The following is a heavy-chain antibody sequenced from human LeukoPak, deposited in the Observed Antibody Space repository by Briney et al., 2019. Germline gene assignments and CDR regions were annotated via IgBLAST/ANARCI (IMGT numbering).Heavy chain of an antibody. CDR2: TYYRSKSFN. CDR1: GVSGSSNHPA. J-gene: IGHJ4*02. V-gene: IGHV6-1*01. CDR3: ARGTGTFDF. Sequence: SLTLPLTYSLSGVSGSSNHPACIWHRQSPSGRHHWLGRTYYRSKSFNEYAVSVKSRITINPDTSKNQFSLQLNSVTPEDTAVYYCARGTGTFDFWGQGTLVTVSS. D-gene: IGHD1-7*01.